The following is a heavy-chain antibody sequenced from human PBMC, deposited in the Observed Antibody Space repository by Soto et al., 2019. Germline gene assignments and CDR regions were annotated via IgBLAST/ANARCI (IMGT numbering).Heavy chain of an antibody. Sequence: GLSLRLSSAAAGFTFGDYGMHWGRRAPDKNLEPVSGIRWNSVSIGDGYSVKGRFTISRDNAKNSLYLQMNSLRAEDTAFYYCAKYWAYRPRTPGIAAAAIDYWGQGTLVTVSS. CDR2: IRWNSVSI. J-gene: IGHJ4*02. V-gene: IGHV3-9*01. D-gene: IGHD6-13*01. CDR1: GFTFGDYG. CDR3: AKYWAYRPRTPGIAAAAIDY.